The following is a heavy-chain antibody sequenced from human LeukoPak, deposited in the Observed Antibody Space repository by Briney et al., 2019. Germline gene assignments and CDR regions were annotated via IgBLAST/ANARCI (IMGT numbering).Heavy chain of an antibody. CDR3: ARGERCSSTSCYYYYYYGMDV. D-gene: IGHD2-2*01. J-gene: IGHJ6*02. V-gene: IGHV4-31*03. CDR1: GGSISSGGYY. Sequence: SETLSLTCTVSGGSISSGGYYWSWIRQHPGKGLEWIGYIYYSGSTYYNPSLKSRVTISVDTSKNQFSLKLSSVTAADTAVYYCARGERCSSTSCYYYYYYGMDVWGQGTTVTVSS. CDR2: IYYSGST.